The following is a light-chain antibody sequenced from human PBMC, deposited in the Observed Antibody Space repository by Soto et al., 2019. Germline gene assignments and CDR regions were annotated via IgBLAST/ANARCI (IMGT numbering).Light chain of an antibody. V-gene: IGKV1-5*01. J-gene: IGKJ1*01. CDR1: QSISNW. CDR3: QHYNSYSEA. CDR2: DAS. Sequence: DIQMTQSPSTLSASVGDRVTITCRASQSISNWLAWYQQKPGKAPKLLIYDASNLEAGVPSRFRGSGSGTEFTLTISSLQPDDFATYYCQHYNSYSEAFGQGTKVDIK.